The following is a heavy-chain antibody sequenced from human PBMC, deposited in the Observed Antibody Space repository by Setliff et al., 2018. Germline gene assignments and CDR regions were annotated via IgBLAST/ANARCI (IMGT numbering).Heavy chain of an antibody. Sequence: PSETLSLTCAVYGGSFSGYYWSWIRQPPGKGLEWIGYIYYSGSTYYNPSLKSRVTISVDTSKNQFSLKLSSVTAADTAVYFCARSEMATTSFDIWGQGTMVTVSS. CDR2: IYYSGST. J-gene: IGHJ3*02. D-gene: IGHD1-1*01. CDR3: ARSEMATTSFDI. V-gene: IGHV4-30-4*08. CDR1: GGSFSGYY.